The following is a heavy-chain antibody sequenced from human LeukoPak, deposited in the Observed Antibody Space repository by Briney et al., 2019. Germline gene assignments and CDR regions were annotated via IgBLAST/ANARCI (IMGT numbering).Heavy chain of an antibody. J-gene: IGHJ4*02. D-gene: IGHD2-15*01. V-gene: IGHV4-30-4*08. CDR2: IYYSGST. CDR3: VTNSIGYCSGGNCYQVSDS. Sequence: SETLSLTCTVSGGSISSGDYYWSWIRQPPGKGLEWIGYIYYSGSTYYNPSLKSRVTISVDTSKNQFSLKLSSVTAADTAVYYCVTNSIGYCSGGNCYQVSDSWGQGSLVTVSS. CDR1: GGSISSGDYY.